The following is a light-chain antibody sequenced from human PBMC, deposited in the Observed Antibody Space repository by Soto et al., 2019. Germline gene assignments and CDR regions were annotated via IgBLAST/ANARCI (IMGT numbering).Light chain of an antibody. CDR2: EVS. CDR3: TSYAGTYSFFYV. Sequence: QSALTQPPSASGSPGQSVTISCTGTSSDVDAYNYVSWYQQLPGKAPKLIIYEVSKRPSGVPDRFSGSKSGNTASLTVSGLQAEDEADYYCTSYAGTYSFFYVFGTGTKLTVL. CDR1: SSDVDAYNY. V-gene: IGLV2-8*01. J-gene: IGLJ1*01.